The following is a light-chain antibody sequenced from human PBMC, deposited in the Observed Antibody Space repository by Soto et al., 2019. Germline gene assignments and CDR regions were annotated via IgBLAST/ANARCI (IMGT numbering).Light chain of an antibody. V-gene: IGKV1-12*01. Sequence: DIQMTQSPSSLSASVGDRVTITCRASQDISTWLVWYQQKPGKAPKLLIYAASTLQSGVPSWFGGSGSGTDFTLSISSLQPEDFATYYCQQADSFPPAFGQGTRLEIK. CDR2: AAS. CDR1: QDISTW. CDR3: QQADSFPPA. J-gene: IGKJ5*01.